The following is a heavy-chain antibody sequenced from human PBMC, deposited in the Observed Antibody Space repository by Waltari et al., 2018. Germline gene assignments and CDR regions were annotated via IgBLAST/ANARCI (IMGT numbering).Heavy chain of an antibody. Sequence: QVQLVQSGAEVKTPGSSVKVSCKASGGPFSSYAISWVRQAPGQGLEWMGGIIPIFGTANYAQKFQGRVTITADESTSTAYMELSSMRSEDTAVYYCARDGGPYGSGSYLSWGQGTTVTVSS. CDR1: GGPFSSYA. J-gene: IGHJ6*02. CDR2: IIPIFGTA. D-gene: IGHD3-10*01. CDR3: ARDGGPYGSGSYLS. V-gene: IGHV1-69*01.